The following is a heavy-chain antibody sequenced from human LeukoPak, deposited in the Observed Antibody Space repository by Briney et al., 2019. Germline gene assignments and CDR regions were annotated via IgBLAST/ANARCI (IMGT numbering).Heavy chain of an antibody. CDR3: ARDYGGSSPFDY. CDR2: ISGSGGTT. Sequence: PGGSLRLSCAASGFTFSSYGMSWVRQAPGKGLEWVSAISGSGGTTYYADSVKGRFTISRDNAKNSLYLQMNSLRAEDTAVYYCARDYGGSSPFDYWGQGTPVTVSS. CDR1: GFTFSSYG. D-gene: IGHD4-23*01. V-gene: IGHV3-23*01. J-gene: IGHJ4*02.